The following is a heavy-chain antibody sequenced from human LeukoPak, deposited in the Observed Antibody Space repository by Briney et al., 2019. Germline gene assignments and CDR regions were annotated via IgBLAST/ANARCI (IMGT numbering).Heavy chain of an antibody. Sequence: GGSLRLSCAASGFTFSNYWMTWVRQAPGKGLEWVANINRDGSERYYVDSVKGRFTISRDNSKNTLYLQMNSLRAEDTAVYYCARDLRWLQAFDYWGQGTLVTVSS. CDR3: ARDLRWLQAFDY. D-gene: IGHD5-24*01. V-gene: IGHV3-7*01. CDR2: INRDGSER. J-gene: IGHJ4*02. CDR1: GFTFSNYW.